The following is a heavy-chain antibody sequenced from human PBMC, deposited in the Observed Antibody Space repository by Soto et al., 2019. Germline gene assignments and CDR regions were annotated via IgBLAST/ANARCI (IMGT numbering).Heavy chain of an antibody. J-gene: IGHJ6*02. CDR1: GGSIISTSFY. V-gene: IGHV4-39*01. D-gene: IGHD1-20*01. Sequence: QMQLRESGPGLVKPSETLSLTCTVSGGSIISTSFYWGWIRQPPGRGLEWIGTTYYSGNTYYSPSLKSRVTIAVDPSRKQFSLRLTSVTAADSAVYYWARQAKYNSNGRESLYNYNGMDVWGQAPTVSVSS. CDR2: TYYSGNT. CDR3: ARQAKYNSNGRESLYNYNGMDV.